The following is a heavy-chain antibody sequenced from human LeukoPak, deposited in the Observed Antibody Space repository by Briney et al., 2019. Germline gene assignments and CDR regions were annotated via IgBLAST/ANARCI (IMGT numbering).Heavy chain of an antibody. D-gene: IGHD1-20*01. V-gene: IGHV4-34*01. CDR2: INHSGST. CDR1: GGSFSGYY. CDR3: ASGNFVGYYYYMDV. J-gene: IGHJ6*03. Sequence: TSETLSLTCAVYGGSFSGYYWSWIRQPPGKGLGWIGEINHSGSTNYNPSLKSRVTISVDTSKNQFSLKLSSVTAADTAVYYCASGNFVGYYYYMDVWGKGTTVTVSS.